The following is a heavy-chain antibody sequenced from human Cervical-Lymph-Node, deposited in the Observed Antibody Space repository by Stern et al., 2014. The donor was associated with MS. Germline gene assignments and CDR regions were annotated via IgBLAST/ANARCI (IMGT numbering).Heavy chain of an antibody. CDR2: ISWSSGTI. J-gene: IGHJ5*02. D-gene: IGHD6-19*01. Sequence: EVQLVQSEGGLVQPGRSLRLSCAASGFTFDDYAMHWVRQAPGKGLEWVSGISWSSGTIGYADSVKGRFTISRDNAKNSLYLQMNSLRAEDTALYYCAKDRGTSLSFSGWYVHWGQGTLVTVSS. CDR1: GFTFDDYA. CDR3: AKDRGTSLSFSGWYVH. V-gene: IGHV3-9*01.